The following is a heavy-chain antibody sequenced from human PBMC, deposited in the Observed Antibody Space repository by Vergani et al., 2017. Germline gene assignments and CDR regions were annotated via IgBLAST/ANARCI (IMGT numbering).Heavy chain of an antibody. D-gene: IGHD2-8*01. CDR3: AKDHGGYCTNGNCLFGS. V-gene: IGHV3-9*01. Sequence: EVHLVESGGDLVEPGRSLRLSCAASGFIFDDYAMHWVRQVPGKGLEWVSGISWNSKSEAYADSVKGRFAISRDNAKNPLYLQMNSLRPEDTAQYYCAKDHGGYCTNGNCLFGSWGQGTPVTVSS. CDR1: GFIFDDYA. CDR2: ISWNSKSE. J-gene: IGHJ4*02.